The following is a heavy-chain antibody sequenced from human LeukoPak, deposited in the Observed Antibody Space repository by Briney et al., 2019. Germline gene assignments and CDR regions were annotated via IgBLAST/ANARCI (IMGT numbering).Heavy chain of an antibody. Sequence: GRTLRLSCAASGFTFTSFWMSWVRQAPGKGLEWGANIKQDGSEKYYADSVKGRYTFSRDNAKVSLYPPMNSLRVEDTAVYYCARNRDWAFDYWGQGSLVTVPS. CDR1: GFTFTSFW. D-gene: IGHD2-21*02. CDR2: IKQDGSEK. J-gene: IGHJ4*02. V-gene: IGHV3-7*02. CDR3: ARNRDWAFDY.